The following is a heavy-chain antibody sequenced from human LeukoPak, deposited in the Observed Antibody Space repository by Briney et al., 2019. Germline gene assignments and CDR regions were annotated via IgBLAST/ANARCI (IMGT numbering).Heavy chain of an antibody. CDR1: GGSFSGYY. V-gene: IGHV4-34*01. CDR3: ARYEQQLMFDY. CDR2: INHSGST. Sequence: SETLSLTCAVYGGSFSGYYWSWIRQPPGKGLEWIGEINHSGSTNYNPSLQSRVTISVDTSKNQFSLKLSSVTAADTAVYYCARYEQQLMFDYWGQGTLVTVSS. J-gene: IGHJ4*02. D-gene: IGHD6-13*01.